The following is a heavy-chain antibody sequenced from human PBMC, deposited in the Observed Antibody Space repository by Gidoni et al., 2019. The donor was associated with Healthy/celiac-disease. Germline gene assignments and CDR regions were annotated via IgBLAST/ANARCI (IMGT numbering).Heavy chain of an antibody. CDR3: AKVTSGYCSGGSCYSGLYAFDI. CDR2: ISGSGGST. D-gene: IGHD2-15*01. Sequence: EVQLLESGGGLVQPGGSLRLSCAASGFTFSSYAMSWVRQAPGKGLEWVPAISGSGGSTYYADSVKGRFTISRDNSKNTLYLQMNSLRAEDTAVYYCAKVTSGYCSGGSCYSGLYAFDIWGQGTMVTVSS. J-gene: IGHJ3*02. V-gene: IGHV3-23*01. CDR1: GFTFSSYA.